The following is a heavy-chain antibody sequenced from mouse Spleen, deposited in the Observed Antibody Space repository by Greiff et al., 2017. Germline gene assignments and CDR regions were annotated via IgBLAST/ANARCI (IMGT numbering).Heavy chain of an antibody. Sequence: QVQLQQSGPELVKPGASVKISCKASGYAFSSSWMNWVKQRPGKGLEWIGRIYPGDGDTNYNGKFKGKATLTADKSSSTAYMQLSSLTSEDSAVYFCAREGYGNWDYWGQGTTLTVSS. J-gene: IGHJ2*01. CDR1: GYAFSSSW. CDR2: IYPGDGDT. V-gene: IGHV1-82*01. D-gene: IGHD2-1*01. CDR3: AREGYGNWDY.